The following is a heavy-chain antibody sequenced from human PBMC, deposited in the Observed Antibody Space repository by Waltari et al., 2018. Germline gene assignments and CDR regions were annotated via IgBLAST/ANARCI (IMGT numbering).Heavy chain of an antibody. D-gene: IGHD3-22*01. CDR3: ASDYCDRTNCHGMDV. J-gene: IGHJ6*02. CDR2: ISYNGKPT. V-gene: IGHV3-30*04. CDR1: EFTFSSYA. Sequence: QVQLVESGGGVVQPGRSLRLSGAASEFTFSSYAMHWARQAPGKGLWWVAVISYNGKPTFYVGSVKGRFTISKENSKKPLYLQMNGLRAYDTAVYYCASDYCDRTNCHGMDVWGQGTTVTVSS.